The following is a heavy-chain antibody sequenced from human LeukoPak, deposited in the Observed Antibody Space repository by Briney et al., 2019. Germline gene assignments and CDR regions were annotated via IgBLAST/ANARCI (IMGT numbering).Heavy chain of an antibody. J-gene: IGHJ5*02. CDR1: GYPFKTYG. CDR2: INPNSGGT. V-gene: IGHV1-2*02. D-gene: IGHD3-22*01. Sequence: ASVKVSCKASGYPFKTYGISWVRQAPGQGLEWMGWINPNSGGTNYAQKFQGRVTMTRDTSISTAYMELSRLRSDDTAVYYCARSSRITMIVVVIMGFDPWGQGTLVTVSS. CDR3: ARSSRITMIVVVIMGFDP.